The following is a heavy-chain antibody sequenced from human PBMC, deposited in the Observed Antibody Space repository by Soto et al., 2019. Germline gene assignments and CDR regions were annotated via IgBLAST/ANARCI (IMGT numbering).Heavy chain of an antibody. CDR3: ARDFTVAAIGVGVDY. CDR1: GFTFSTYA. Sequence: QVQLVESGGGVVQPGRSLRLSCAASGFTFSTYAMHWVRQAPGKGLEWVADIWYDGSKKNYADSVKGRFTISRDNSKDTLYLQMKSLRAEDAAVYYCARDFTVAAIGVGVDYWGQGTLVTVSS. CDR2: IWYDGSKK. D-gene: IGHD6-19*01. V-gene: IGHV3-33*08. J-gene: IGHJ4*02.